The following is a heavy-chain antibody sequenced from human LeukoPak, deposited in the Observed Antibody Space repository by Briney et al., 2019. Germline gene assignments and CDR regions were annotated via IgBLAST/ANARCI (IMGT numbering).Heavy chain of an antibody. CDR1: GYTFTDYY. Sequence: ASVKVSCKASGYTFTDYYMHWVRQAPGQGLEWMGWINPNGGDTRYAQQYQGRVTMTRDTSISAAYMELSSLSSDDTALYYCARVRVTIVRGAYDAFDIWGQGTMVTVSS. V-gene: IGHV1-2*02. D-gene: IGHD3-10*01. J-gene: IGHJ3*02. CDR3: ARVRVTIVRGAYDAFDI. CDR2: INPNGGDT.